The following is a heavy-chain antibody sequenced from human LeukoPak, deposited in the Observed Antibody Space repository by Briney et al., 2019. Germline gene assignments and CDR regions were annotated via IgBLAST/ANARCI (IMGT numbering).Heavy chain of an antibody. CDR1: GITLSNYG. CDR3: AKRGVVIRVILVGFHKQAYYFDS. J-gene: IGHJ4*02. Sequence: GGSLRLSCAVSGITLSNYGMSWIRQPPGKGLEWVAGISDSGGSKNYADSVKGRFTISRDNAKNTLYLQMNSLRAEDTAVYFCAKRGVVIRVILVGFHKQAYYFDSWGQGALVTVSS. V-gene: IGHV3-23*01. D-gene: IGHD3-10*01. CDR2: ISDSGGSK.